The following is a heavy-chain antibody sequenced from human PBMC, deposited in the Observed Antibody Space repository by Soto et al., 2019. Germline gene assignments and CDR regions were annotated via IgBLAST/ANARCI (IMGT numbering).Heavy chain of an antibody. CDR3: ARSFGVLTGPFYYYYYGMDV. J-gene: IGHJ6*02. Sequence: EVQLVESGGGLVKPGGSLRLSCAASGFTFSSYSMNWVRQAPGKGLEWVSSISSSSSYIYYADSVKGRFTISRDNAKNSLYLQMNSLRAEDTAVYYCARSFGVLTGPFYYYYYGMDVWGQGTTVTVSS. V-gene: IGHV3-21*01. CDR1: GFTFSSYS. D-gene: IGHD3-9*01. CDR2: ISSSSSYI.